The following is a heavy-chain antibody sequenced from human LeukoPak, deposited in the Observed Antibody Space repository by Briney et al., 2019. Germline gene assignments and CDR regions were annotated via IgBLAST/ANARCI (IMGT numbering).Heavy chain of an antibody. J-gene: IGHJ5*02. Sequence: ASVEVSCKASGYTFTGYYMHWVRQAPGQGLEWMGWINPNSGGTNYAQKFQGRVTMTRDTSISTAYMELSRLRSDDTAVYYCARDRDSSGYYLGWFDPWGQGTLVTVSS. CDR3: ARDRDSSGYYLGWFDP. V-gene: IGHV1-2*02. D-gene: IGHD3-22*01. CDR2: INPNSGGT. CDR1: GYTFTGYY.